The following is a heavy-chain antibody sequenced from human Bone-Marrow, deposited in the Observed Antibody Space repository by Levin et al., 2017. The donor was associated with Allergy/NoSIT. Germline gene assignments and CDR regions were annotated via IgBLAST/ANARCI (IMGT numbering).Heavy chain of an antibody. D-gene: IGHD3-22*01. CDR3: ARDRNYYDSGR. CDR2: IVPAADAS. Sequence: KISCKASGGDFSTFTISWVRQAPGQGLEWMGRIVPAADASTYAPKFQGRLTITADISTSTAYMDLSSLRSEDSAIYYCARDRNYYDSGRWGQGTQVTVSS. V-gene: IGHV1-69*08. J-gene: IGHJ4*02. CDR1: GGDFSTFT.